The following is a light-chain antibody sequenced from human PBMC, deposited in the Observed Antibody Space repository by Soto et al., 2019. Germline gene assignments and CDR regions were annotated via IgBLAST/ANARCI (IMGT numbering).Light chain of an antibody. Sequence: EIVLTQSPGTLSLSPGERATLSCRASQSVRVSFLAWYQQKPGQAPRLLIYGTSNRATGMPDRFSASGSGTDFTLTISRLEPEDFAVYYCQQYDTSPFPFGPGTKVDI. CDR3: QQYDTSPFP. CDR1: QSVRVSF. J-gene: IGKJ3*01. V-gene: IGKV3-20*01. CDR2: GTS.